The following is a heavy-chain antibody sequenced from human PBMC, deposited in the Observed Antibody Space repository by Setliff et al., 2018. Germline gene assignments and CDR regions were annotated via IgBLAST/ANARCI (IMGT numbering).Heavy chain of an antibody. J-gene: IGHJ6*02. V-gene: IGHV4-39*07. CDR1: GGSISSRSYY. Sequence: SETLSLTCTVSGGSISSRSYYWGWNRQPPGKGLEWIGSIYYSGSTYYNPSLKSRVTISVDTSKNQFSLKLSSVTAADTAVYYCARVSQYSSGWYYYYYGMDVWGQGTTVTVSS. D-gene: IGHD6-19*01. CDR2: IYYSGST. CDR3: ARVSQYSSGWYYYYYGMDV.